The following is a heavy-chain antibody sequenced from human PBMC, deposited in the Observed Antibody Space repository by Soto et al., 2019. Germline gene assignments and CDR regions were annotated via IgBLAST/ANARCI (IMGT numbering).Heavy chain of an antibody. J-gene: IGHJ3*02. CDR1: GGSISSGDYH. D-gene: IGHD2-8*01. CDR3: ARGLYRPDAFDI. CDR2: IYSMGST. Sequence: ASETLSLTCTVSGGSISSGDYHWSWIRQPPGKGLGGMGKIYSMGSTYYNPSLKSRVTISVDTSKNQFSLKLSSVTAADTAVYYCARGLYRPDAFDIWGQGTMVTVSS. V-gene: IGHV4-30-4*01.